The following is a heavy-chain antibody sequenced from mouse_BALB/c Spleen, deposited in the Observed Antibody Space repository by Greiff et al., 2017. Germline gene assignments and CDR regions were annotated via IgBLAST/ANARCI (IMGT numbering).Heavy chain of an antibody. Sequence: VKLMESGAELVRPGTSVKVSCKASGYAFTNYLIEWVKQRPGQGLEWIGVINPGSGGTNYNEKFKGKATLTADKSSSTAYMQLSSLTSDDSAVYFCARSVITTARNFDYWGQGTTLTVSS. CDR2: INPGSGGT. CDR1: GYAFTNYL. D-gene: IGHD1-2*01. V-gene: IGHV1-54*03. CDR3: ARSVITTARNFDY. J-gene: IGHJ2*01.